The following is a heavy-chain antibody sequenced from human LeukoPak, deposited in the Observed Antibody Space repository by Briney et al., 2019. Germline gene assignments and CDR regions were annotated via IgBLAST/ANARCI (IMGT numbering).Heavy chain of an antibody. J-gene: IGHJ4*02. CDR1: GFIFSSYG. V-gene: IGHV3-30*02. CDR3: AKQGLVPATAGD. Sequence: SGGSLRLSCAASGFIFSSYGMHWVRQAPGKGLDWVAFIRYDGRNKYYADSVKARFSISRDNSMNTLYLQMNSLRPEDTAVYYCAKQGLVPATAGDWGQGTLVTVSS. CDR2: IRYDGRNK. D-gene: IGHD2-2*01.